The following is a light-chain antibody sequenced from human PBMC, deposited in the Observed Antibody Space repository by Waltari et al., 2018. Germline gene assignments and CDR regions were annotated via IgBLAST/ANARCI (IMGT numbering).Light chain of an antibody. CDR2: VKSDGSH. J-gene: IGLJ3*02. CDR3: QTGGHGTWV. Sequence: QLVLTQSPSASASLGASVKLTCTLSSGHSTNVVAWLPQQPEKGPRFLMKVKSDGSHTKGDEIPDRFSGSSSGAERYLPISSLQSEDEADYYCQTGGHGTWVFGGGTKLTVL. CDR1: SGHSTNV. V-gene: IGLV4-69*01.